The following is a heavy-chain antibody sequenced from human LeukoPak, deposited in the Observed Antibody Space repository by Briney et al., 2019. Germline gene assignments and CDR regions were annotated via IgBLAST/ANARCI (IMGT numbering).Heavy chain of an antibody. Sequence: GGSLRLSCAASGFTFSSYNMNWVRQAPGKGLEWVSCISDSSNYIYYADSVKGRFTISRDNAKNSLYLQMNSLRAEDTAVYYCARDHRVAVAHDAFDIWGQGTMVTVSS. CDR1: GFTFSSYN. V-gene: IGHV3-21*01. CDR2: ISDSSNYI. D-gene: IGHD6-19*01. CDR3: ARDHRVAVAHDAFDI. J-gene: IGHJ3*02.